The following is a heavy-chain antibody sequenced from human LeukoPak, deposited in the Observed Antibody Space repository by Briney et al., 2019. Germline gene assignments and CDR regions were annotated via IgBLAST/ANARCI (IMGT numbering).Heavy chain of an antibody. D-gene: IGHD2-21*01. CDR2: IYTTGST. CDR1: GGSISSYY. CDR3: ARDRTYGGNSGFDY. V-gene: IGHV4-4*07. Sequence: SETLSLTCIVSGGSISSYYWSWIRQSAGKGLEWIGRIYTTGSTNYNPSLKSRVTMSVDMSKNRFSLNLTSVTAADTAVYYCARDRTYGGNSGFDYWGQGTLVTVSS. J-gene: IGHJ4*02.